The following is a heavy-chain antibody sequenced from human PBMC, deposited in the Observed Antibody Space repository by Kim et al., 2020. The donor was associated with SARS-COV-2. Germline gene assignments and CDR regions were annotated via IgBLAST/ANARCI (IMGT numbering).Heavy chain of an antibody. Sequence: GGSLRLSCAASGFRFSSQSMNWVRQAPGKGLEWVSYISRSGSTIYYADSVKGRLTISRDNAKNSLYLQMNSLRAEDTVVYYCARDIYGDYAHDYWGQGTLGTVSS. CDR2: ISRSGSTI. V-gene: IGHV3-48*04. J-gene: IGHJ4*02. D-gene: IGHD4-17*01. CDR3: ARDIYGDYAHDY. CDR1: GFRFSSQS.